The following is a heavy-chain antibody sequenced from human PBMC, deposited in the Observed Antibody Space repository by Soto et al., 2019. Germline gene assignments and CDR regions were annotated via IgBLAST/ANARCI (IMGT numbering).Heavy chain of an antibody. CDR1: GFTFSSYA. V-gene: IGHV3-23*01. D-gene: IGHD2-2*01. CDR3: AKDLPVRNQLRLAEYFKH. Sequence: GGSLRLSCAASGFTFSSYAMSWVRQAPGKGLEWVSAISGSGGSTYYADSVKGPFTISRDNSKNTLYLQMNSLRAEDTAVYYCAKDLPVRNQLRLAEYFKHWGQGTLVTVSS. J-gene: IGHJ1*01. CDR2: ISGSGGST.